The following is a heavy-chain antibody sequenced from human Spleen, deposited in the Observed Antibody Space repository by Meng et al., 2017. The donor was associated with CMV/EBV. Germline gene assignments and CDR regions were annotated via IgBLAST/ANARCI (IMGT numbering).Heavy chain of an antibody. CDR2: ISYDGSNK. V-gene: IGHV3-30-3*01. D-gene: IGHD6-13*01. CDR1: GFTFSSYA. CDR3: AKAFSSSWYCEYYDY. Sequence: GGSLRLSCAASGFTFSSYAMHWVRQAPGKGLEWVAVISYDGSNKYYADSVKGRFTISRDNSKNTLYLQMNSLRVEDTAVYYCAKAFSSSWYCEYYDYWGQGTLVTVSS. J-gene: IGHJ4*02.